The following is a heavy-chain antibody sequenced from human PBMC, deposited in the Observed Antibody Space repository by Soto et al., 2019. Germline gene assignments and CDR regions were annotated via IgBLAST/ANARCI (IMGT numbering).Heavy chain of an antibody. D-gene: IGHD3-22*01. V-gene: IGHV3-7*03. CDR2: IKQDGSEK. CDR3: ARALVVVTEYFDY. Sequence: GSLRLSCVATGFTVTGYWMSWVRQAPGKGLEWVANIKQDGSEKHYVDSVKGRFTTSKDSAKNSLFLQMNSLRAEDTAVYYCARALVVVTEYFDYWGQGILVTVSS. CDR1: GFTVTGYW. J-gene: IGHJ4*02.